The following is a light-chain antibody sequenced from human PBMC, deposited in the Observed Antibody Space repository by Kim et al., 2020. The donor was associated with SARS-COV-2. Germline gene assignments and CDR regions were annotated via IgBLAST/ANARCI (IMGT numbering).Light chain of an antibody. CDR2: DVT. CDR1: SSDIGGYNY. CDR3: SSYTSSITAV. J-gene: IGLJ2*01. Sequence: GQSTTNSCTGTSSDIGGYNYVSWYQQHPGKAPTLMIYDVTKRPSGVSNRFSGSKSGNTASLTISGLQAEDEADYYCSSYTSSITAVFGGGTKVTVL. V-gene: IGLV2-14*04.